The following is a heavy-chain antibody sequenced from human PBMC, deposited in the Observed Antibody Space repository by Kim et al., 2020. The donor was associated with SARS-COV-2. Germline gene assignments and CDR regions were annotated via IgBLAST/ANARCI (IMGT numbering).Heavy chain of an antibody. D-gene: IGHD3-22*01. CDR1: GGSISSSSYY. J-gene: IGHJ4*02. V-gene: IGHV4-39*01. CDR3: ARLLILDDSSGYYYYQEDYFDY. Sequence: SETLSLTCTVSGGSISSSSYYWGWIRQPPGKGLEWIGSIYYSGSTYYNPSLKSRVTISVDTSKNQFSLKLSSVTAADTAVYYCARLLILDDSSGYYYYQEDYFDYWGQGTLVTVSS. CDR2: IYYSGST.